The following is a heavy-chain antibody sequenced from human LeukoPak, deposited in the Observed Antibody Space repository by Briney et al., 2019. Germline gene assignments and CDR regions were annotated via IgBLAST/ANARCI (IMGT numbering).Heavy chain of an antibody. Sequence: GGSLRLSCAASGFIFSNSNMNWVRQAPGKGLEWVSSITSGSSYTFLADSVKGRFTISRDNAKNSLFLQMNSLRAEDTALYYCARFSRLDAFDIWGLGTMVTVSS. D-gene: IGHD6-25*01. CDR1: GFIFSNSN. J-gene: IGHJ3*02. CDR3: ARFSRLDAFDI. V-gene: IGHV3-21*04. CDR2: ITSGSSYT.